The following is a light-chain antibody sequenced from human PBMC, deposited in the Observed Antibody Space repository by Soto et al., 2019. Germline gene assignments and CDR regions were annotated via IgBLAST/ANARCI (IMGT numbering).Light chain of an antibody. J-gene: IGLJ2*01. CDR2: RDS. Sequence: SYELTQPLSVSVALGQTARITCGGNNIGSKNVHWYQQKPGQAPVLVIYRDSNRPSGIPERFSGSNSGNTATQTLSTAQHRDEADYYCQVWDSSTDGVVFGGGTKLTV. V-gene: IGLV3-9*01. CDR3: QVWDSSTDGVV. CDR1: NIGSKN.